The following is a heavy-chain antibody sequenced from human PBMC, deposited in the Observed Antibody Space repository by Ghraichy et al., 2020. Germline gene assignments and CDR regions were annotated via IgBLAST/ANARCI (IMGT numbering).Heavy chain of an antibody. CDR3: ARDRRRSALDI. J-gene: IGHJ3*02. CDR2: INHSGST. V-gene: IGHV4-34*01. Sequence: SETLSLTCAVYGGPISGYYWNWIRQPPGKGLEWIGEINHSGSTNYNPSLKSQVTISLDTSKNQFSLKMSSVTAADTALYFCARDRRRSALDIWGQGTVVTVSS. CDR1: GGPISGYY.